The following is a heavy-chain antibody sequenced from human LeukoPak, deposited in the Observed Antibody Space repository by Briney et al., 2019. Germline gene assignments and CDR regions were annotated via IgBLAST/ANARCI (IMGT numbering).Heavy chain of an antibody. J-gene: IGHJ4*02. CDR1: GFTFKTYH. CDR2: ITSGASVI. V-gene: IGHV3-48*03. CDR3: ARKRLADLADATSFGGTPFDS. Sequence: PGRSLRLSCVASGFTFKTYHMNWVRHAPGKGLEWLSGITSGASVIYYADSVKRRFTISTDAATNSEFLQMSTLMVATTPVCYCARKRLADLADATSFGGTPFDSWAREPL. D-gene: IGHD3-16*01.